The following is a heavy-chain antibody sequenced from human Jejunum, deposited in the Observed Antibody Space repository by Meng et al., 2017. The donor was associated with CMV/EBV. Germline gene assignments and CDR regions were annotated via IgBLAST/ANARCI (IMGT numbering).Heavy chain of an antibody. CDR1: GFTFKNAW. V-gene: IGHV3-15*07. CDR3: ATGGLQSKVVLLS. Sequence: SGFTFKNAWMTWVRQAPGKGLEWVGRIRSNADGGTADYATPVKGRFTISRDDSKNTLYLQMNSLKTEDTAVYYCATGGLQSKVVLLSWSQGTLVTVSS. CDR2: IRSNADGGTA. D-gene: IGHD5-24*01. J-gene: IGHJ5*02.